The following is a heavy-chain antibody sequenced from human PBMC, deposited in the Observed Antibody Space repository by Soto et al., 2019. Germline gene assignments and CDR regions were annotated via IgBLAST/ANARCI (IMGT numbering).Heavy chain of an antibody. CDR3: ARGRGYSYGLDP. Sequence: QVQLQESGPGLVKPSQTLSLTCTVSGDSISSNNNYWSWIRQPPGEGLEWIGFISYSVTTSYSPSLKRRVAITLDTSKNQCSLSLSSVTAADTAVYYCARGRGYSYGLDPWGQGTLVTVSS. CDR2: ISYSVTT. D-gene: IGHD5-18*01. J-gene: IGHJ5*02. CDR1: GDSISSNNNY. V-gene: IGHV4-30-4*01.